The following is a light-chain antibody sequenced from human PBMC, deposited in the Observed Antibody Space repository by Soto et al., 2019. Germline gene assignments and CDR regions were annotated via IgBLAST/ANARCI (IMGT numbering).Light chain of an antibody. J-gene: IGKJ1*01. CDR2: WAS. Sequence: DIVMTQSPDSLTLSLGERATINCKSSQSVFSRFRNKNYLGWFQQKPGQPPRLLIYWASTRESGVSDRFSGSGSGTDFTLTINSLQAEDVAVYYCQQYYTTPTWTFGQGTKLEV. CDR1: QSVFSRFRNKNY. CDR3: QQYYTTPTWT. V-gene: IGKV4-1*01.